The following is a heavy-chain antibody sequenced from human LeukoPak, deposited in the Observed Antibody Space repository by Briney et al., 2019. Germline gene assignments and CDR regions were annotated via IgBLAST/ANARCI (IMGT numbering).Heavy chain of an antibody. Sequence: KPSETLSLTCTVPGGSITSNSYSWGWIRQPPGKGLQWIVTLSHAGTNYHNPSLKSRVTMPVDRSKNQFSLKLTSVTATDTAVYYCARLRGGVQLWGDWGQGTLVTVSS. CDR3: ARLRGGVQLWGD. CDR2: LSHAGTN. V-gene: IGHV4-39*01. CDR1: GGSITSNSYS. J-gene: IGHJ4*02. D-gene: IGHD5-18*01.